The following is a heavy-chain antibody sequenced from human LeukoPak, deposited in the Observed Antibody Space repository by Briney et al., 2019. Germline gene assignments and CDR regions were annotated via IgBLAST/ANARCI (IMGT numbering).Heavy chain of an antibody. CDR2: FDPEDGET. CDR1: CYTLTELS. Sequence: ASVKVSCKVSCYTLTELSTQWVRQAPGKGLEWMGGFDPEDGETIYAQKFQGRVTMTEDTSTDTAYMELSSLRSEDTAVYYCATGKNWFDPWGQGTLVTVSS. V-gene: IGHV1-24*01. CDR3: ATGKNWFDP. J-gene: IGHJ5*02.